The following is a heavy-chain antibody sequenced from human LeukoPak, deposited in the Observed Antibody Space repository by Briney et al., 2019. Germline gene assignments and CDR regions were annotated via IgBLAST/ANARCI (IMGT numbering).Heavy chain of an antibody. J-gene: IGHJ4*02. CDR2: IYHSGST. D-gene: IGHD3-22*01. CDR1: GYSISSGYY. CDR3: ARVMAEYYYDRSGYYLDY. V-gene: IGHV4-38-2*02. Sequence: SETLSLTCTVSGYSISSGYYWGWIRQPPGKGLEWIGSIYHSGSTYYNPSLKSRVTISVDTSKNQFSLKLSSVTAADTAVYYCARVMAEYYYDRSGYYLDYWGQGTLVTVSS.